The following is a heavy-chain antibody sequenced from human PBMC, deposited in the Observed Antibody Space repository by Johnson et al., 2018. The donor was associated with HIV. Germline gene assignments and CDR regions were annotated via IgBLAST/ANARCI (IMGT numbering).Heavy chain of an antibody. CDR2: IKSKTDGGTT. CDR1: GITVSSNY. D-gene: IGHD3-22*01. Sequence: VQLVESGGGLAQPGGSLRLSCAASGITVSSNYMSWVRQAPGKGLEWVGRIKSKTDGGTTDYAAPVKGRFTISRDDSKNTLYVQMNSLKTEDTAVYYCTSGSYYYDSRGSLVPAFDIWGQGTMVTVSS. J-gene: IGHJ3*02. V-gene: IGHV3-15*01. CDR3: TSGSYYYDSRGSLVPAFDI.